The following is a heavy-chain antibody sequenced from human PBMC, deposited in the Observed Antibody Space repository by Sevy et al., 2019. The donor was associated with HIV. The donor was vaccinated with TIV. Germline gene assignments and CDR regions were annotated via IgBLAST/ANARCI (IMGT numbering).Heavy chain of an antibody. CDR2: ISTYNGNT. Sequence: ASVKVSCKASGYTFISYGISWVRQAPGQGLEWMGWISTYNGNTNYAQKFQGRGTMTTATSTSTVYMELRSLRSDDAAMYYCARDPRTFSFDSSGYGHDYWGQGTLVTVSS. CDR1: GYTFISYG. CDR3: ARDPRTFSFDSSGYGHDY. V-gene: IGHV1-18*01. J-gene: IGHJ4*02. D-gene: IGHD3-22*01.